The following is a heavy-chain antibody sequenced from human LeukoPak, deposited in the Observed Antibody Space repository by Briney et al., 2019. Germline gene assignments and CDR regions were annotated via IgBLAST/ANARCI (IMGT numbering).Heavy chain of an antibody. CDR3: ARLAQPDDAFDI. CDR2: MNPNSGNT. J-gene: IGHJ3*02. V-gene: IGHV1-8*01. Sequence: ASVKVSCKASGYTFTSYDINWVRQATGQGLEWMGWMNPNSGNTGYAQKFQGRVTMTRNTSISTAYMELSSLRSEDTAVYYCARLAQPDDAFDIWGQGTTVTVSS. D-gene: IGHD6-13*01. CDR1: GYTFTSYD.